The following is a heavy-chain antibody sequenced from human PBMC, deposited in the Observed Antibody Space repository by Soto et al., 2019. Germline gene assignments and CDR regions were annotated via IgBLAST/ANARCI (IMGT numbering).Heavy chain of an antibody. J-gene: IGHJ4*02. CDR1: GFTFSSDW. Sequence: EVQLVESGGGLVQPGGSLRLSCAASGFTFSSDWMSWVRQAPGKGLEWVANIKQDGSEKYYVDSVKGRFTISRDNAKNALYLQMNSLRAEDTAVYYCASRLIAAQGTCFGYWGQGTLVTVSS. D-gene: IGHD6-6*01. V-gene: IGHV3-7*01. CDR3: ASRLIAAQGTCFGY. CDR2: IKQDGSEK.